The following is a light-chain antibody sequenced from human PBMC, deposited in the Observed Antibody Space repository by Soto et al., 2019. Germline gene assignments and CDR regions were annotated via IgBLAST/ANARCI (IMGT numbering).Light chain of an antibody. CDR3: CSYAGSYTWV. CDR1: SSDVGGYNF. J-gene: IGLJ3*02. V-gene: IGLV2-11*01. CDR2: EVS. Sequence: QSALTQPRSVSGSPGQSVTISCTGTSSDVGGYNFVSWYQQHPGKAPKLMIYEVSKRPSGVPDRFSGSKSGNTASLTISGLQAEDEADYYCCSYAGSYTWVFGGGTKLTAL.